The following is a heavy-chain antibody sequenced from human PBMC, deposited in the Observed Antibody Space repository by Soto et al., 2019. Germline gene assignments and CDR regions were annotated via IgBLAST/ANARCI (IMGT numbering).Heavy chain of an antibody. D-gene: IGHD6-19*01. CDR1: GYSFDIDG. V-gene: IGHV1-18*01. J-gene: IGHJ4*02. CDR3: ARDAATVASYYFDL. CDR2: IGTYNGNS. Sequence: QVQLVQSGPEMRKPGDSVKVSCKASGYSFDIDGMTWVRQAPGQGLEWMGWIGTYNGNSDYAQKFQGRVTMTRDTSTTTAYMELGSLRSDDTAVYYCARDAATVASYYFDLWGQGTLVTVSS.